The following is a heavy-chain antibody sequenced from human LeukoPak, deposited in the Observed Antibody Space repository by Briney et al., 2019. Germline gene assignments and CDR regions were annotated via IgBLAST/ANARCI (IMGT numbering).Heavy chain of an antibody. CDR3: ARDSHYSYGPLFDY. D-gene: IGHD5-18*01. Sequence: GGSLRLSCAASGFTFSSYEMNWVRQAPGKGLEWVSYISSSGSTIYYADSVKGRFAISRDNAKNSLYLQMNSLRAEDTAVYYCARDSHYSYGPLFDYWGQGTLVTVSS. J-gene: IGHJ4*02. CDR1: GFTFSSYE. V-gene: IGHV3-48*03. CDR2: ISSSGSTI.